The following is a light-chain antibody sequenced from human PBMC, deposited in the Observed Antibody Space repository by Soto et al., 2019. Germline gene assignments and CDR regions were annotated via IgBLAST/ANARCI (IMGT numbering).Light chain of an antibody. J-gene: IGKJ4*01. CDR2: DAS. CDR3: QKRSNWPTGLT. V-gene: IGKV3-11*01. CDR1: QSVSSY. Sequence: EIVLTQSPATLSLSPGERATLSCRASQSVSSYLALYQQKPGQAPRLLIYDASNRATGIPARFSGSGSGTDFTLTISSLEPEDVAVYYCQKRSNWPTGLTFGGGTKVEIK.